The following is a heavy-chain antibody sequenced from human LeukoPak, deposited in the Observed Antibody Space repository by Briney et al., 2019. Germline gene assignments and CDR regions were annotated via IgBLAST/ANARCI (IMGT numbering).Heavy chain of an antibody. J-gene: IGHJ4*02. Sequence: GGSLRLSCAASGFTFSSYAMSWVRQAPGKGLEWVSAISGSGGSTYYADSVKGRFTISRDNSKNTLYLQMNSLRAEDTAVYYCAKAPLLFGVVDSAFDYWGQGTLVTVSS. CDR3: AKAPLLFGVVDSAFDY. CDR1: GFTFSSYA. CDR2: ISGSGGST. D-gene: IGHD3-3*01. V-gene: IGHV3-23*01.